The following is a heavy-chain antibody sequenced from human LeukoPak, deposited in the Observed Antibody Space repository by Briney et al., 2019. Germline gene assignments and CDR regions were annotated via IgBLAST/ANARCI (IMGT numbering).Heavy chain of an antibody. V-gene: IGHV3-30-3*01. D-gene: IGHD6-13*01. J-gene: IGHJ3*02. Sequence: GGSLRLSCAASGFTFSSYTMHWVRQAPGQGLEWVAVISYDGSNKYFADSVKGRFTISRDNSKDTLYPQMNSLRAEDTAVYYCALAAEDAFDIWGQGTMVTVSS. CDR2: ISYDGSNK. CDR1: GFTFSSYT. CDR3: ALAAEDAFDI.